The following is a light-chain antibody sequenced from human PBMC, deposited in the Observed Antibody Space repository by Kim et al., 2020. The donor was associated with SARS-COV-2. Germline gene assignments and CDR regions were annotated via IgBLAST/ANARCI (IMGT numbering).Light chain of an antibody. CDR2: QDN. V-gene: IGLV6-57*01. J-gene: IGLJ3*02. CDR3: QCYTNTKWV. CDR1: AGNIARNY. Sequence: GKTVPIAYTRRAGNIARNYVGWYRQRPGSSPPILFYQDNQRASGVPAHLSSAPDSSSNSASPTISALETEDEADYYCQCYTNTKWVFGGGTQLTVL.